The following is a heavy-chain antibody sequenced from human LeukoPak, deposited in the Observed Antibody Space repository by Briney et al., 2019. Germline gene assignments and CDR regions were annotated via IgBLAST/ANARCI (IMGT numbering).Heavy chain of an antibody. CDR1: GLTFSDYY. J-gene: IGHJ6*03. CDR3: ARAAAGYYYYYYMDV. V-gene: IGHV3-11*01. D-gene: IGHD6-13*01. Sequence: GGSLRLSCAASGLTFSDYYMSWIRQAPGKGLEWVSYISSSGSTIYYADSVKGRFTISRDNAKNSLYLQMNSLRAEDTAVYYCARAAAGYYYYYYMDVWGKGTTVTVSS. CDR2: ISSSGSTI.